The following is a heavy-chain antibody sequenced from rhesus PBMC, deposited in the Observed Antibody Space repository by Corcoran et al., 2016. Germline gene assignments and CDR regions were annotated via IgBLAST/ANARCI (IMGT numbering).Heavy chain of an antibody. CDR2: IGGSSDST. Sequence: QVQLQESGPGLLKPSETLSLTCAVSGYFISSGYAWTWIRQPPGEGLGWIGNIGGSSDSTDYNPSLKSRVTISKDTSNNQFSLRLSSVTAADTAVYYCARDSYDSGFDVWGPGTPITISS. CDR1: GYFISSGYA. J-gene: IGHJ2*01. D-gene: IGHD3-28*01. CDR3: ARDSYDSGFDV. V-gene: IGHV4-127*01.